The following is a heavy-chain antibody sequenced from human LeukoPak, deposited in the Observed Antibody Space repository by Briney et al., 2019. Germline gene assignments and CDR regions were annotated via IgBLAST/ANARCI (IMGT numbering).Heavy chain of an antibody. J-gene: IGHJ4*02. D-gene: IGHD5-12*01. V-gene: IGHV4-61*01. CDR1: GGSISSSSYY. CDR2: IYYSGST. Sequence: SETLSLTCTVSGGSISSSSYYWSWIRQPPGKGLEWIGYIYYSGSTNYNPSLKSRVTISVDTSKNQFSLKLSSVTAADTAVYYCARGVATIGGLDYWGQGTLVTVSS. CDR3: ARGVATIGGLDY.